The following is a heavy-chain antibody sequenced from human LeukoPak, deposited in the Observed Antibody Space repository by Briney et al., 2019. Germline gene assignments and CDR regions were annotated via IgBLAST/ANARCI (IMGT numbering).Heavy chain of an antibody. CDR3: ARAADNYYYYYGMDV. J-gene: IGHJ6*04. CDR2: IYYSGST. V-gene: IGHV4-61*01. Sequence: SETLSLTCTVSGGSVSSGSYHWSWIRQPPGKGLEWIGYIYYSGSTNYNPSLKSRVTISVDTSKNQFSLELSSVTAADTAVYYCARAADNYYYYYGMDVWGKGTTVTVSS. D-gene: IGHD2-15*01. CDR1: GGSVSSGSYH.